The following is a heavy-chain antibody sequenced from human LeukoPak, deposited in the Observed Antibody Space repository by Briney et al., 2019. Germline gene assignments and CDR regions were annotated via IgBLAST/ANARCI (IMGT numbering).Heavy chain of an antibody. V-gene: IGHV3-48*03. Sequence: GGSLRLSCAASGFTFSNYEMNWVRQAPGKGLEWVSYISTNGSTIYYADSVKGQFTISRDNAKNSLYLQMNSLRAEDTAVYYCARKNYFYYYMDVWGKGTTVTISS. CDR3: ARKNYFYYYMDV. CDR1: GFTFSNYE. J-gene: IGHJ6*03. D-gene: IGHD2/OR15-2a*01. CDR2: ISTNGSTI.